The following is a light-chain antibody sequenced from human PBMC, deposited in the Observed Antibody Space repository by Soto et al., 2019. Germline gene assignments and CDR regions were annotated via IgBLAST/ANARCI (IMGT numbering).Light chain of an antibody. CDR2: DAS. CDR3: QQRSAWPPFT. Sequence: EIVLTQSPGTLSLSPGERATLSCRASQSVSSYLAWYQQKPGQAPRLLIYDASNRATGIPARFSGSGSGTDFTLTISSLEPEDFAVYYCQQRSAWPPFTFGPGTRVDFK. V-gene: IGKV3-11*01. CDR1: QSVSSY. J-gene: IGKJ3*01.